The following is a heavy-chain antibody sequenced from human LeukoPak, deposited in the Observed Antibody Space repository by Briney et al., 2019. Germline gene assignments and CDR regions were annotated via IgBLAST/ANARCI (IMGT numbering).Heavy chain of an antibody. CDR1: GYSFTRYW. CDR3: ARRGIGWTQIDC. J-gene: IGHJ4*02. V-gene: IGHV5-51*01. CDR2: IFPGDSDT. Sequence: GESLKISCKGSGYSFTRYWIGWVRQMPGKGLEWMGVIFPGDSDTRYSPSFQGQVTISADKSINTAYLQWSGLKASDTATYYCARRGIGWTQIDCWGQGTLVTVSS. D-gene: IGHD6-19*01.